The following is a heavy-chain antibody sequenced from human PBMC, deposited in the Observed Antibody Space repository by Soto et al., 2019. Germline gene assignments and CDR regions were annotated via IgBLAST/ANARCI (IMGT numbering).Heavy chain of an antibody. Sequence: DLEWIGYIYHSGSTYYNPSLKSRVTISVDRSKNQFSLKLSSVTAADTAVYYCARGVYGALDYWGQGTLVTVSS. D-gene: IGHD3-10*01. CDR2: IYHSGST. J-gene: IGHJ4*02. CDR3: ARGVYGALDY. V-gene: IGHV4-30-2*01.